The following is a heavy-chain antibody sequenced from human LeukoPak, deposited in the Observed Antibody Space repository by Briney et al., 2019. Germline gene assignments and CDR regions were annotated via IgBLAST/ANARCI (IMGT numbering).Heavy chain of an antibody. CDR1: GFTFSSYA. CDR3: ATYYSSSWYGVY. CDR2: ISGSGGST. Sequence: GGSLRLSCAASGFTFSSYAMSWVRQAPGKGLEWVSAISGSGGSTYYADSVKGRFTISRDNPKNTLYLQMNSLRAEDTAVYYCATYYSSSWYGVYWGQGTLVTVSS. V-gene: IGHV3-23*01. D-gene: IGHD6-13*01. J-gene: IGHJ4*02.